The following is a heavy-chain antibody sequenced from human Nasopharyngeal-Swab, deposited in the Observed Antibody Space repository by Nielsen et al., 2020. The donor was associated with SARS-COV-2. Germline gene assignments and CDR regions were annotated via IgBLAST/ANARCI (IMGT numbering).Heavy chain of an antibody. J-gene: IGHJ4*02. Sequence: GESLTISCAASGFTFSSYAMSWVRQAPGKGLEWVSAISGSGGSTYYADSVKGRFTISRDNSKNTLYLQMNSLRAEDTAVYYCAKDPGYDSSGYYYWASLMDYWGQGTLVTVSS. CDR1: GFTFSSYA. CDR2: ISGSGGST. D-gene: IGHD3-22*01. V-gene: IGHV3-23*01. CDR3: AKDPGYDSSGYYYWASLMDY.